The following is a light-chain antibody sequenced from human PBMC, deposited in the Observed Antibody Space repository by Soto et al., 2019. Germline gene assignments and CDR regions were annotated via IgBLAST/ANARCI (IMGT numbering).Light chain of an antibody. V-gene: IGKV3-20*01. CDR3: QQYGSSPPRLT. J-gene: IGKJ4*01. CDR1: QTISSGY. Sequence: EIVLTQSPGTLSLSPGERATLSCRASQTISSGYLAWYHQKPGQAPRLLIYGASNRATGIPDRFSGSGSGTYFTLTISSLEPEDFAVYYCQQYGSSPPRLTFGGGTRVEI. CDR2: GAS.